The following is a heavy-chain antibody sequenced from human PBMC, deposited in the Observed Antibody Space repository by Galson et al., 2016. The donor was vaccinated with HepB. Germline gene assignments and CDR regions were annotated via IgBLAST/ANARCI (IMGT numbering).Heavy chain of an antibody. CDR2: ICGSCGDI. CDR1: GLTFRNYG. CDR3: AQDPSHWVDGTSGY. D-gene: IGHD1-26*01. J-gene: IGHJ4*02. Sequence: SLRLSCAASGLTFRNYGMTWVRQAPGKGLEWVSTICGSCGDIHYADSVKGRFTISRDNSKNTLFLQMNSVRADDTAVYYGAQDPSHWVDGTSGYWGQGTLVTVSS. V-gene: IGHV3-23*01.